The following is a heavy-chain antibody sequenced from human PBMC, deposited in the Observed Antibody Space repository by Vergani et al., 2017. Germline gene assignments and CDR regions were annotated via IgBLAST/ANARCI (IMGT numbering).Heavy chain of an antibody. Sequence: QVQLVQSGAEVKKPGASVKVSCKVSGYTPTELYMHWVRQAPGKGLEWLGGFDPEDGETIYAQKFQGRVTMTEDTSTDTAYMELSSLRSEDTAVYYCAVGDGSGGSCYATVTDAFDIWGQGTMVTVSS. CDR2: FDPEDGET. CDR3: AVGDGSGGSCYATVTDAFDI. J-gene: IGHJ3*02. CDR1: GYTPTELY. D-gene: IGHD2-15*01. V-gene: IGHV1-24*01.